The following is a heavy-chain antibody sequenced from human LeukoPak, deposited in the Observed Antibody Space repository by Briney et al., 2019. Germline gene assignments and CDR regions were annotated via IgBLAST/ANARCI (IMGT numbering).Heavy chain of an antibody. J-gene: IGHJ3*01. CDR2: IGGSSSSL. Sequence: GGALRLSCAASGFTFSTYSMNWVRQAPGKGLEWVSSIGGSSSSLYYAESVKGRFTISRDNARNSLYLQMNSLRAEDTAVYYCAKEAGQDYGALDAFDVWGQGTMVTVSS. V-gene: IGHV3-21*01. CDR1: GFTFSTYS. CDR3: AKEAGQDYGALDAFDV. D-gene: IGHD4-17*01.